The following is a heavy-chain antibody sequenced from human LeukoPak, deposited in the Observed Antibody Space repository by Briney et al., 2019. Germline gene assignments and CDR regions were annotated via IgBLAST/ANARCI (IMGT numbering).Heavy chain of an antibody. J-gene: IGHJ5*02. D-gene: IGHD1-1*01. CDR2: ISAYNGNT. Sequence: GASVKVSCKASGYTFTSYGISWVRQAPGQGLEWMGWISAYNGNTNYAQKLQGRVTMTTDTSTSTAYMELRSLRSDDTAVYYCAALLDWNDVPWFDPWGQGTLVTVSS. CDR1: GYTFTSYG. CDR3: AALLDWNDVPWFDP. V-gene: IGHV1-18*01.